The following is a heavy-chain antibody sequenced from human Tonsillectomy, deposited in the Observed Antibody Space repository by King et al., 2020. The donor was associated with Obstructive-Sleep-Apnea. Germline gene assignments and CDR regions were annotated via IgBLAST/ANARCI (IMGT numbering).Heavy chain of an antibody. V-gene: IGHV3-7*01. CDR1: GFTFSSYW. CDR2: IKQDGSEK. Sequence: VQLVESGGGLVRPGGSLRLACAASGFTFSSYWMTWVRQAPGMGLEWVANIKQDGSEKYYVESMKGRFAISRDNAKNSLYLQMNSLRAEDTAVYYCATGIGLAYWGQGTLVTVSS. D-gene: IGHD6-13*01. CDR3: ATGIGLAY. J-gene: IGHJ4*02.